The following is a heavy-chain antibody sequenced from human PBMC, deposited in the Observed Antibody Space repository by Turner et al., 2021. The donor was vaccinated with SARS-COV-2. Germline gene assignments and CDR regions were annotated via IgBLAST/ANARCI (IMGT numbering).Heavy chain of an antibody. J-gene: IGHJ3*01. V-gene: IGHV3-15*01. Sequence: EVQLVESGGGLVKPGGSLSLSCSASGLPSSNAWMSWVRQAPGKGLEWVGRMKSKTNGGTTDYATPVKGRFTISRDDSKNTLYLQMNSLKTDDTAVYYFTTGTYYYDSSPYPIDAFDVWGQGTMVTVSS. CDR1: GLPSSNAW. D-gene: IGHD3-22*01. CDR3: TTGTYYYDSSPYPIDAFDV. CDR2: MKSKTNGGTT.